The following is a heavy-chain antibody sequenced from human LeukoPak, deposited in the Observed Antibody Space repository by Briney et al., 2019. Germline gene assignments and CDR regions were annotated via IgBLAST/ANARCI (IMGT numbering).Heavy chain of an antibody. V-gene: IGHV3-30-3*01. J-gene: IGHJ4*02. CDR2: ISYDGSNK. Sequence: GGSLRLSCAASGFTFSSYAMHWVRQAPGKGLEWVAVISYDGSNKYYADSVKGRFTISRDNSKNTLYLQMNSLRAEDTAVYYCARVAVDLDYGRSFIDYWGQGTLVTVSS. CDR1: GFTFSSYA. CDR3: ARVAVDLDYGRSFIDY. D-gene: IGHD4-17*01.